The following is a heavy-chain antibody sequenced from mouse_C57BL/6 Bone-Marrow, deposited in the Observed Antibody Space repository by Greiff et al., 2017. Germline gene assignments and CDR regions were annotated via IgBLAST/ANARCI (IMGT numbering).Heavy chain of an antibody. CDR2: ISYDGSN. Sequence: EESGPGLVKPSQSLSLTCSVTGYSITSGYYWNWIRQFPGNKLEWMGYISYDGSNNYNPSLKNRISITRDTSKNQFFLKLNSVTTEDTATYYCAWFAYWGQGTLVTVSA. CDR1: GYSITSGYY. J-gene: IGHJ3*01. CDR3: AWFAY. V-gene: IGHV3-6*01.